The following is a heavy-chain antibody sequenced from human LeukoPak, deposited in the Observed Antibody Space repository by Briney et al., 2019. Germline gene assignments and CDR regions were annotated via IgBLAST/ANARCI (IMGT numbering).Heavy chain of an antibody. CDR2: MNPNSGNT. CDR1: GYTFTSYD. D-gene: IGHD1-26*01. CDR3: AKDPFWDSGMFDY. Sequence: ASAKVSCKASGYTFTSYDINWVRQATGQGLEWMGWMNPNSGNTGYAQKFQGRVTMTRNTSISTAYMELSSLRSEDTAVYYCAKDPFWDSGMFDYWGQGTLVTVSS. J-gene: IGHJ4*02. V-gene: IGHV1-8*01.